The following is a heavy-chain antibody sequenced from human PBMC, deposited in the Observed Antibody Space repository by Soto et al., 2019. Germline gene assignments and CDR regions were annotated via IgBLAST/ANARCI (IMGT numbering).Heavy chain of an antibody. J-gene: IGHJ6*02. V-gene: IGHV4-59*01. CDR2: IYYSGST. D-gene: IGHD4-4*01. Sequence: SETLSLTCTVSGGSISSYYWSWIRQPPGKGLEWIGYIYYSGSTNYNPSLKSRVTIPVDTSKNQFSLKLRSVTAADTAVYYCASTETTVTTFGCSPYGMEVWGQGTTVTVSS. CDR3: ASTETTVTTFGCSPYGMEV. CDR1: GGSISSYY.